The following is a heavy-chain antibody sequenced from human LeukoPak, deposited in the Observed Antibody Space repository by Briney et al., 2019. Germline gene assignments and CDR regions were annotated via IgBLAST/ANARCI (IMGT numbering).Heavy chain of an antibody. D-gene: IGHD4-17*01. CDR3: ARGMWATVTTPYDY. CDR1: GGSISSGGYS. CDR2: IYHSGST. V-gene: IGHV4-30-2*01. J-gene: IGHJ4*02. Sequence: SETLSLTCAVSGGSISSGGYSWSWIRQPPGKGLEWIGYIYHSGSTYYNPSLKSRVTISVDRSKNQFSLKLSSVTAADTAVYYCARGMWATVTTPYDYWGQGTLVTVSS.